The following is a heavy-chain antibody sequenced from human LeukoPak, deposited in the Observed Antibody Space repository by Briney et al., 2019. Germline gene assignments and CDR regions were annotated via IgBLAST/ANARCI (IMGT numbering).Heavy chain of an antibody. Sequence: GGSLRLSCAASGFTFTSYWMSWVRQVPGKGLEWVANIKKDGSEKNYVDSVRGRFTISRDNAKNSLYLQMNSLRAEDTAVYYCSRTLFGVVNYWGQGTLVIVSS. D-gene: IGHD3-3*01. V-gene: IGHV3-7*01. CDR2: IKKDGSEK. CDR3: SRTLFGVVNY. J-gene: IGHJ4*02. CDR1: GFTFTSYW.